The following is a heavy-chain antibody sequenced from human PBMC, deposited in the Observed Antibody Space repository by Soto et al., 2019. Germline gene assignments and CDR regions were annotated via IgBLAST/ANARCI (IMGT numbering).Heavy chain of an antibody. CDR3: ASVWYYYSSGYYAFDY. CDR2: ISAYDGQT. Sequence: QVQLVQSGAEVKKPGASVRVSCKASGDGFSNYGFSWVRQAPGQGLEWRGWISAYDGQTNYTKKFQGRVTMTTDTSSSTAYMELRSLRSDYTAVYYCASVWYYYSSGYYAFDYWGLGTLVTVSS. V-gene: IGHV1-18*01. CDR1: GDGFSNYG. D-gene: IGHD3-22*01. J-gene: IGHJ4*02.